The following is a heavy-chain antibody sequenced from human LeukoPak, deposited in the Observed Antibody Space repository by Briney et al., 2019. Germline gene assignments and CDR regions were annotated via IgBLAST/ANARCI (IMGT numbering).Heavy chain of an antibody. J-gene: IGHJ4*02. CDR2: ISSRSSTI. D-gene: IGHD1/OR15-1a*01. CDR3: ARDRANIGDSDY. Sequence: PGGSLRLSCAASGFTVGTYSMNWVRQAPGKGLEWVSYISSRSSTIYYADSVKGRFTISRDNAKNSLYLQMNSLRDEDTAVYYCARDRANIGDSDYWGQGALVTVSS. CDR1: GFTVGTYS. V-gene: IGHV3-48*02.